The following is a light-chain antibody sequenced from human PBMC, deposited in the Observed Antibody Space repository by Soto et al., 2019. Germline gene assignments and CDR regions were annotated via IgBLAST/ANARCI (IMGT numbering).Light chain of an antibody. CDR3: QHDESYPMT. V-gene: IGKV1-5*03. Sequence: DSQMTQYPSTLSASIGDRVTITCRAGQSISAWLAWYQQKPGKAPKLLISKASTLQSGVPPRFSGSGSVTEFALTISSLQPDDFAHSYCQHDESYPMTFGGGTKVEIK. CDR2: KAS. CDR1: QSISAW. J-gene: IGKJ4*01.